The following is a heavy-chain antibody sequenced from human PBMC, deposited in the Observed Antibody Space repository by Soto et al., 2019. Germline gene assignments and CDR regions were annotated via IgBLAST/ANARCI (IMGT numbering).Heavy chain of an antibody. Sequence: QVQLVESGGGVVQPGRSLRLSCAASGCTFSSYGMHWVRQAPGKGLEWVAVISYDGSNKYYADSVKGRFTISRDNSKNTRYLQMNTLRAKDTAVYYCAKDRCVRQLWSYFDYWGQGPLVTVSS. D-gene: IGHD5-18*01. J-gene: IGHJ4*02. CDR3: AKDRCVRQLWSYFDY. CDR2: ISYDGSNK. CDR1: GCTFSSYG. V-gene: IGHV3-30*18.